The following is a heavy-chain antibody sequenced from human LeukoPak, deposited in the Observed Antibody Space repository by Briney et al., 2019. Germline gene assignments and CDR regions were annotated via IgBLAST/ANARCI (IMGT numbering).Heavy chain of an antibody. V-gene: IGHV4-59*01. CDR3: ARGVVAATPKGDWFDP. Sequence: SETLSLTCAVSGGSISSYYWSWIRQPPGKGLEWIGYIYYSGSTNYNPSLKSRVTISVDTSKNQFSLKLSSVTAADTAVYYCARGVVAATPKGDWFDPWGQGTLVTVSS. D-gene: IGHD2-15*01. J-gene: IGHJ5*02. CDR2: IYYSGST. CDR1: GGSISSYY.